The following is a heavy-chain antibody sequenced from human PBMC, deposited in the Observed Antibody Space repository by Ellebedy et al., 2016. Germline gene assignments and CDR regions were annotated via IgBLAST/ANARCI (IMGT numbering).Heavy chain of an antibody. Sequence: GSLRLSCAVSGGSISSNNWWSWVRQPPGKGLEWIGKIYHSGITNYNPSLKSRVTISVDKSKNQFSLRLSSVTAADAAVYYCTTYSSGWQRFDSWGQGTLVTVSS. D-gene: IGHD6-19*01. CDR2: IYHSGIT. CDR3: TTYSSGWQRFDS. J-gene: IGHJ4*02. CDR1: GGSISSNNW. V-gene: IGHV4-4*02.